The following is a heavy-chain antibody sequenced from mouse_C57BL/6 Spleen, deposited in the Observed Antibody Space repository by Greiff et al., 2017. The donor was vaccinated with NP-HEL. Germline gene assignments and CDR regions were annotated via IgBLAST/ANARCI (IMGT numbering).Heavy chain of an antibody. Sequence: DVKLVESGGDLVKPGGSLKLSCAASGFTFSSYGMSWVRQTPDKRLEWVATISSGGSYTYYPDSVKGRFTISRDNAKNTLYLQMSSLKSEDTAMYYCASRPYDYARYYCDYWGKGTTLTVSS. CDR1: GFTFSSYG. D-gene: IGHD2-4*01. CDR2: ISSGGSYT. V-gene: IGHV5-6*02. CDR3: ASRPYDYARYYCDY. J-gene: IGHJ2*01.